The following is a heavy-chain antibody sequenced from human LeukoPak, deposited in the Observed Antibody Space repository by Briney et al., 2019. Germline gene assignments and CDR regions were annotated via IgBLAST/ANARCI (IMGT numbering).Heavy chain of an antibody. CDR2: INHSGST. D-gene: IGHD3-3*01. Sequence: SETLSLTCAVYGGSFSGYYWSWIRQPPGKGLEWIGEINHSGSTNYNPSLKSRVTISVDTSKNQFSLKLSSVTAADTAVYYCARRHYDFWSGYYKNWFDPWGQGTLVTVSS. V-gene: IGHV4-34*01. J-gene: IGHJ5*02. CDR3: ARRHYDFWSGYYKNWFDP. CDR1: GGSFSGYY.